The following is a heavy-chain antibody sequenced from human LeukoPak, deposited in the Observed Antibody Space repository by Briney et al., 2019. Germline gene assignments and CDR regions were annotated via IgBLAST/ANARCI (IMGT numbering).Heavy chain of an antibody. J-gene: IGHJ3*02. V-gene: IGHV4-34*01. D-gene: IGHD6-19*01. CDR1: GGSFSGYY. CDR2: INHSGST. CDR3: ARRIYSSGWFAFDI. Sequence: PSETLSLTCAVYGGSFSGYYWSWIRQPPGKGLEWIGEINHSGSTNYNPSLKSRVTISVDTSKNQFSLKLGSVTAADTAVYYCARRIYSSGWFAFDIWGQGTMVTVSS.